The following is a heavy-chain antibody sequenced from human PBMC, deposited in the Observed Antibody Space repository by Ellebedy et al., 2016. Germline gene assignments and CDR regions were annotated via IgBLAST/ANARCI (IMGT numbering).Heavy chain of an antibody. Sequence: GGSLRLSCAASGFTFSSYAMHWVRQAPGKGLEWVAVISYDGSNKYYADSVKGRFTISRDNSKNTLYLQMNSLRAEDTAVYYCARDLVLTNYYYYYYMDVWGKGTTVTVSS. D-gene: IGHD6-6*01. CDR1: GFTFSSYA. CDR3: ARDLVLTNYYYYYYMDV. J-gene: IGHJ6*03. CDR2: ISYDGSNK. V-gene: IGHV3-30-3*01.